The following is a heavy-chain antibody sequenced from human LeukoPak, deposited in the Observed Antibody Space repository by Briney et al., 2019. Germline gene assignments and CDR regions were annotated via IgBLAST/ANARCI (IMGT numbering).Heavy chain of an antibody. CDR1: GFTFTTYW. V-gene: IGHV3-7*04. CDR2: LNHYGGDK. J-gene: IGHJ4*02. Sequence: GGSLRLSCATSGFTFTTYWMSWVRQASGKGLEWVATLNHYGGDKYYVDSVKGRFTISRDNAKSSLYLQMNSLRAEDTAVYYCVRGDFDFWGQGTLVTVSS. CDR3: VRGDFDF.